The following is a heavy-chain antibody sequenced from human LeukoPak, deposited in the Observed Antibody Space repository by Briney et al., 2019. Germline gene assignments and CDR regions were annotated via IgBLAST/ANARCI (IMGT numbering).Heavy chain of an antibody. Sequence: GGSLRLSCAAPGFTFSSYAMSWVRQAPGKGLEWVSAISGSGGSTYYADSVKGRFTISRDNSRNTLLLQLNSLRAEDTAIYYCVRVASGSCSGGSCHHLDFWGQGILVTVSS. CDR3: VRVASGSCSGGSCHHLDF. J-gene: IGHJ4*02. V-gene: IGHV3-23*01. D-gene: IGHD2-15*01. CDR2: ISGSGGST. CDR1: GFTFSSYA.